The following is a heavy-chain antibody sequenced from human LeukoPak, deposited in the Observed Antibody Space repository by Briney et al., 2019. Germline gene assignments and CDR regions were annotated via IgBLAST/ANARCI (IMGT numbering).Heavy chain of an antibody. CDR2: IIPIFGTA. CDR1: GYTFTSYA. V-gene: IGHV1-69*13. Sequence: SVKVSCKASGYTFTSYAMNWVRQAPGQGLEWMGGIIPIFGTANYAQKFQGRVTITADESTSTAYMELSSLRSEDTAVYYCARGGRAVAGTTFVYYYMDVWGKGTTVTISS. D-gene: IGHD6-19*01. J-gene: IGHJ6*03. CDR3: ARGGRAVAGTTFVYYYMDV.